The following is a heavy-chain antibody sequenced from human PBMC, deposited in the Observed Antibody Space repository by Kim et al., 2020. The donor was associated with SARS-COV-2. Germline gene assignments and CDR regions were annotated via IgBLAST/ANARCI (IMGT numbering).Heavy chain of an antibody. V-gene: IGHV1-3*01. J-gene: IGHJ6*02. CDR1: GYTFTAYT. D-gene: IGHD3-22*01. CDR3: ARDRDYDSNGCSLGGYGFEV. CDR2: INPGNGNT. Sequence: ASVKVSCKASGYTFTAYTLHWVRQAPRQSLEWMGWINPGNGNTKFLQRFQGRVTFTSDTSASTTYMELNSLRPEDTAVYYCARDRDYDSNGCSLGGYGFEVWGQGTPVTVSS.